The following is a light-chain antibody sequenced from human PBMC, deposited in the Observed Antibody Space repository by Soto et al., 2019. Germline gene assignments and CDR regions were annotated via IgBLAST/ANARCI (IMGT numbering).Light chain of an antibody. J-gene: IGKJ2*01. Sequence: ELVLTQSPGTLSLSPGERATLSCRASESVRNNSLAWYQQHPGQAPRLLIFGASSRATGIPDRFPGSGSGADFSLTISRLEPEDSAVYFCHHYGYGADTFGQGTKLEIK. V-gene: IGKV3-20*01. CDR1: ESVRNNS. CDR3: HHYGYGADT. CDR2: GAS.